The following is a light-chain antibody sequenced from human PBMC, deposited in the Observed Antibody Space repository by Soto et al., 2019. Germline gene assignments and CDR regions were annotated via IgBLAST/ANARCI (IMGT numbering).Light chain of an antibody. Sequence: EKVMSQSPATLSVSPGGRVTRSCRASQNINSNMSWFLQKPGQTPRLLIYDAIIRAADVPARFSGSWSGTEFTLTITSLQSEDFAVYYCQQYDAWPLTFGRGTKVDIK. V-gene: IGKV3-15*01. CDR2: DAI. J-gene: IGKJ4*01. CDR1: QNINSN. CDR3: QQYDAWPLT.